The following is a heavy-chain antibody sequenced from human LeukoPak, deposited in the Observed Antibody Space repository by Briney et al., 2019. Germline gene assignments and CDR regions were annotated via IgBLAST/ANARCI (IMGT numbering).Heavy chain of an antibody. V-gene: IGHV4-59*01. Sequence: PSETLSLTCPVSGGSISNYYWSWIRQPPARGLEGIGYVYSSGSTNYNPTLQSRVTISVDTSKNQLSLNLSSVTAADTAVYYCARGPTRYYFDYWGRGTLVTVSS. CDR1: GGSISNYY. J-gene: IGHJ4*02. CDR2: VYSSGST. CDR3: ARGPTRYYFDY.